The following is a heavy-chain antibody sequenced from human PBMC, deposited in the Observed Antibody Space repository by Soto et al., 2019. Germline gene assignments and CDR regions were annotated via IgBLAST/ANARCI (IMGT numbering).Heavy chain of an antibody. CDR1: GYTFSDYG. CDR2: ISTNNGNT. Sequence: QVQLVQSGAEVKKPGASVKVSCKASGYTFSDYGISWVRQAPGRRPEYMGWISTNNGNTKYAQNIQGRVTMTTDTSTSTGYMELRSLRPDDTAVYYCAIQRAGAYGMDVWGQGATVTVSS. V-gene: IGHV1-18*01. CDR3: AIQRAGAYGMDV. D-gene: IGHD3-10*01. J-gene: IGHJ6*02.